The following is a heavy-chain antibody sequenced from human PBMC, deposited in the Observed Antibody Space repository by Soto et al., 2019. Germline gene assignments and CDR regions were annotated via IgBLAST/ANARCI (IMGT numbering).Heavy chain of an antibody. J-gene: IGHJ4*02. D-gene: IGHD5-12*01. CDR2: IRPDGTLT. Sequence: DVKLVESGGALVQPGASLRLSCAASGFAFRDYWMNWVRQGPEKGLEYISRIRPDGTLTIYADSVKGRFSISRDNAKNTLYLQMHTLRADDTAVYYCTRDFLFSVYDWGQGTLVTVSS. CDR1: GFAFRDYW. CDR3: TRDFLFSVYD. V-gene: IGHV3-74*01.